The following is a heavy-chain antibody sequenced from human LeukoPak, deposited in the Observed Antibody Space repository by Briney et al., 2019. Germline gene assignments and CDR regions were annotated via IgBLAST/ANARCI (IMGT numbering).Heavy chain of an antibody. CDR2: INWNGGST. Sequence: GGSLRLYCAASGFIFDDYGMSWVRQATGKGLEWVSGINWNGGSTGYADSVKGRFTISRDNAKNSLYLQMNSLRAEDTALYYCARGRKKGGWFFDYWGQGTLVTVSS. CDR1: GFIFDDYG. J-gene: IGHJ4*02. V-gene: IGHV3-20*04. CDR3: ARGRKKGGWFFDY. D-gene: IGHD6-19*01.